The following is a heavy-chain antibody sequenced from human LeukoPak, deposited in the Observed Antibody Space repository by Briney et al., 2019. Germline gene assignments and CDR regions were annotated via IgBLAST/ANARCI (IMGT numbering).Heavy chain of an antibody. CDR3: AKDGYSETRGGFDY. J-gene: IGHJ4*02. CDR2: ISRSGRHI. D-gene: IGHD1-26*01. CDR1: GFTFSSYG. V-gene: IGHV3-21*01. Sequence: GGSLRLSCAASGFTFSSYGMSWVRQAPGKGLEWVSSISRSGRHIYHADSVKGRFTISRDNAQNSLYLQMNSLRAEDTAVYYCAKDGYSETRGGFDYWGQGTLVTVSS.